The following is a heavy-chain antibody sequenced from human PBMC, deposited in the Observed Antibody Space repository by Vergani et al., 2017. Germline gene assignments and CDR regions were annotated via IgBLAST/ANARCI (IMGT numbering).Heavy chain of an antibody. CDR3: ARVTRYCSSTSCSLLAGGFDP. D-gene: IGHD2-2*01. CDR1: GYTFTSYY. V-gene: IGHV1-46*01. CDR2: INPSGGST. Sequence: QVQLVQSGAEVKKPGASVKVSCKASGYTFTSYYMHWVRQAPGQGLEWMAIINPSGGSTSYAQKFQGRVTMTRDTSTSTVYMELSSLRSEDTAVYYCARVTRYCSSTSCSLLAGGFDPWGQGTLVTVSS. J-gene: IGHJ5*02.